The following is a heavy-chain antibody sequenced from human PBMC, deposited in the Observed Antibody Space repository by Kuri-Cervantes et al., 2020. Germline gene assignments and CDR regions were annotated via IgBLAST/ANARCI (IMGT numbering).Heavy chain of an antibody. CDR3: ARDDGSGTSYYYYGMDV. D-gene: IGHD3-10*01. Sequence: GESLKISCAASGFTFSDYYMSWVRQAPGKGLEWVAVISYDGSNKYYADSVKGRFTISRDNSKNTLYLQMNSLRAEDTAVYYCARDDGSGTSYYYYGMDVWGQGTTVTVSS. J-gene: IGHJ6*02. CDR1: GFTFSDYY. CDR2: ISYDGSNK. V-gene: IGHV3-30-3*01.